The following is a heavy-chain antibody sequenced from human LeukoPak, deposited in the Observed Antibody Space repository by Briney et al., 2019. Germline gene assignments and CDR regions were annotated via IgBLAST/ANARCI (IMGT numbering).Heavy chain of an antibody. V-gene: IGHV3-66*01. CDR3: TRAAWDY. CDR2: VYSDGNT. Sequence: GGSLRPSCAASGFTVTSDYMSWVRQAPGKGLEWVSVVYSDGNTYYADSVKGRFTIFRDTSKNTVYLQMNSLRAEDTAVYYCTRAAWDYWGQGTLVTVSS. J-gene: IGHJ4*02. CDR1: GFTVTSDY.